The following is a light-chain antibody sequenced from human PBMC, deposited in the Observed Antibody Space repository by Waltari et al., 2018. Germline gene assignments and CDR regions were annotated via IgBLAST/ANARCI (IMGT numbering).Light chain of an antibody. CDR1: QSVSSN. CDR3: QQYNNWPPVT. V-gene: IGKV3-15*01. J-gene: IGKJ3*01. CDR2: GAS. Sequence: EIVMTQSPATLSVSPGERATLSCRASQSVSSNLAWYQQKPGQAPRLLIYGASTRATGIPARFSGSGSGTEFTLTISSMQSEDFAVYYCQQYNNWPPVTFGPGTKVDIK.